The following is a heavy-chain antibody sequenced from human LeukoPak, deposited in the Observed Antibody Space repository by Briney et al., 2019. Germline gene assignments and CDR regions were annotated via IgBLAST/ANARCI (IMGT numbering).Heavy chain of an antibody. CDR1: GYSFTSYW. CDR2: INPGDSDT. Sequence: GESLKISCKGSGYSFTSYWIGWVRQMPGKGLEWMGIINPGDSDTRYSPSFQGQVTISADKSISTAYLQWSSLKVSDTAMYYCAVEMATIVYRHWGQGTLVTVSS. D-gene: IGHD5-24*01. V-gene: IGHV5-51*03. CDR3: AVEMATIVYRH. J-gene: IGHJ1*01.